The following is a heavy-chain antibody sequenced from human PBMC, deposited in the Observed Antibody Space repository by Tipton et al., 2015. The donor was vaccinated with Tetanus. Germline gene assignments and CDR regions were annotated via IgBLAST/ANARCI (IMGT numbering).Heavy chain of an antibody. CDR2: SWYDGTDK. Sequence: SGFIFSSYGIHWVRQAPGKGLEWVAVSWYDGTDKYYADSGKGRFTISRDNSKNTLYLQMNSLRAGDTAVYYCAREADCSGGSCFSGDFDNWGQGPQVTVSS. D-gene: IGHD2-15*01. CDR1: GFIFSSYG. J-gene: IGHJ4*02. V-gene: IGHV3-33*01. CDR3: AREADCSGGSCFSGDFDN.